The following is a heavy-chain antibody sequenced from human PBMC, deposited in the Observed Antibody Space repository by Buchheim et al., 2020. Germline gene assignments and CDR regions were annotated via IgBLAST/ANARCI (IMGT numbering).Heavy chain of an antibody. Sequence: QMELVESGGGVVQPGMSLKLSCAASGFTFSSYGMHWVRQTPGKGLEWVAVIRYDGVKKDYSDSVKGRFTISRDNSKNTMYLQMNSLRADETAVYYCAREVAPRYYNGMDVWGQGT. CDR2: IRYDGVKK. J-gene: IGHJ6*02. CDR3: AREVAPRYYNGMDV. CDR1: GFTFSSYG. D-gene: IGHD3-10*01. V-gene: IGHV3-33*01.